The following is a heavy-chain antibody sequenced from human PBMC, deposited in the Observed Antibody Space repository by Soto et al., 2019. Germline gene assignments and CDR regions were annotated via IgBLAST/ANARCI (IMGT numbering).Heavy chain of an antibody. CDR3: ARDTPPVYYYDSSGYNGPYDY. V-gene: IGHV1-69*04. J-gene: IGHJ4*02. CDR2: IIPILGIA. Sequence: SVKVSCKASGGTFSSYTISWVRQAPGQGLEWMGRIIPILGIANYAQKFQGRVTITADKSTSTAYMELSSLRSEDTAVYYCARDTPPVYYYDSSGYNGPYDYWGQGTLVTVSS. D-gene: IGHD3-22*01. CDR1: GGTFSSYT.